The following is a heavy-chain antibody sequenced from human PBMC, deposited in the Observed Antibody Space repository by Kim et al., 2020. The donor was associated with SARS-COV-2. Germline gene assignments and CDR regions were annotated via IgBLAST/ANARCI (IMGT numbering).Heavy chain of an antibody. CDR3: ATHSGDY. J-gene: IGHJ4*02. V-gene: IGHV4-59*01. Sequence: GSTNYNPSLKSRGTIKVETSKNQFSLKMSFVTAADTAVYYCATHSGDYWGPGTLVTVSS. D-gene: IGHD1-1*01. CDR2: GST.